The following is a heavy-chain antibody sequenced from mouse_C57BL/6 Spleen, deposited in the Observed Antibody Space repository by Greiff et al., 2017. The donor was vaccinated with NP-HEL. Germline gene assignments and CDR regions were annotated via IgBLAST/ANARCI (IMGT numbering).Heavy chain of an antibody. D-gene: IGHD1-1*01. CDR3: TVIYYYGSSYWYFDV. CDR1: GFNIKDYY. V-gene: IGHV14-1*01. CDR2: IDPEDGDT. Sequence: VQLQQSGAELVRPGASVKLSCTASGFNIKDYYMHWVKQRPEQGLEWIGRIDPEDGDTEYAPKFQGKATMTADTSSNTAYLQLSSLTSEDTAVYYCTVIYYYGSSYWYFDVWGTGTTVTVSS. J-gene: IGHJ1*03.